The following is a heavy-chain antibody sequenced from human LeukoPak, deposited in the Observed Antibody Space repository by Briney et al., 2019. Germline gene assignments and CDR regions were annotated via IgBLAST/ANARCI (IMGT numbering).Heavy chain of an antibody. J-gene: IGHJ4*02. V-gene: IGHV3-21*01. D-gene: IGHD6-19*01. CDR3: ARGPLSGWYYFDY. CDR2: ICSSADYI. CDR1: GFTFSSFN. Sequence: PGWSLRLSRPASGFTFSSFNMNGVRQAPGKGLEWVSSICSSADYIYQADSVKGRFTISRDNAKNSLYLQMNSLRAEDTAVYYCARGPLSGWYYFDYWGQGTLVTVSS.